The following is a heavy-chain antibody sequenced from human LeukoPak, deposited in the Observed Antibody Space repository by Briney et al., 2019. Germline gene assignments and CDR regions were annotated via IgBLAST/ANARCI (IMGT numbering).Heavy chain of an antibody. CDR1: GFTFSDYA. V-gene: IGHV3-23*01. D-gene: IGHD2-8*02. CDR3: ARDPGGTFDY. J-gene: IGHJ4*02. CDR2: ISASGESR. Sequence: PGGSPRLSCAASGFTFSDYAMSWVRQTPGKGLEWVSTISASGESRNYLDSVKGRFTISRDSSKNTVYLQMNSLRAEDTAVFYCARDPGGTFDYWGQGTLVTVSS.